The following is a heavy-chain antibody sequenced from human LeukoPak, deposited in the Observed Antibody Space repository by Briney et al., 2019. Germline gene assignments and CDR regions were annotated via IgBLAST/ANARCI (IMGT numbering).Heavy chain of an antibody. D-gene: IGHD2-15*01. CDR3: AILPIVEVPSAKQNLDC. J-gene: IGHJ4*02. V-gene: IGHV3-23*01. Sequence: AGESLRLSCVASGFTFYDYAMTWIRLAPGKGLEWVSSISGSGDDTYYAESVKGRFIISRDRSKNTLYLQMDSLRLEDTAVYFCAILPIVEVPSAKQNLDCWGQGTLVTVSS. CDR1: GFTFYDYA. CDR2: ISGSGDDT.